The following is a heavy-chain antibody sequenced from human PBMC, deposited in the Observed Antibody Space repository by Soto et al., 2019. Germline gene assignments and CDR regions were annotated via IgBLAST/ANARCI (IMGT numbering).Heavy chain of an antibody. V-gene: IGHV1-18*04. D-gene: IGHD5-18*01. CDR2: ISAYNDNT. Sequence: ASVKVSCKASGYTFTSYGISWVRQAPGQGFEWMGWISAYNDNTNYAQKLQGRVTMTTDTSTSTAYMELSSLRSEDTAVYYCARDKEDTAMGSGMDVWGQGTTVTVSS. CDR1: GYTFTSYG. J-gene: IGHJ6*02. CDR3: ARDKEDTAMGSGMDV.